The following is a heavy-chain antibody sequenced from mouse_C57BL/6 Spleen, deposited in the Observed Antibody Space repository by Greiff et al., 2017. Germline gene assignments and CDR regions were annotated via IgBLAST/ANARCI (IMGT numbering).Heavy chain of an antibody. CDR1: GYAFSSSW. D-gene: IGHD1-1*01. J-gene: IGHJ2*01. Sequence: QVQLKESGPELVKPGASVKISCKASGYAFSSSWMNWVKQRPGKGLEWIGRIYPGDGDTNYNGKFKGKATLTADKSSSTAYMQLSSLTSEDSAVYFCARSYYYGSSDYWGQGTTLTVSS. V-gene: IGHV1-82*01. CDR3: ARSYYYGSSDY. CDR2: IYPGDGDT.